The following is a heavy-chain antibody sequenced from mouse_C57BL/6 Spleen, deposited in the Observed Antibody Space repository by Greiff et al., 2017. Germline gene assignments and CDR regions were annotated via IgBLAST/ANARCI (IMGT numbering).Heavy chain of an antibody. D-gene: IGHD2-5*01. J-gene: IGHJ3*01. CDR3: AREAYYSNPWCAY. Sequence: EVQRVESGGGLVKPGGSLKLSCAASGFTFSSYAMSWVRQTPEKRLEWVATISDGGSYTYYPDNVKGRFTISRDNAKNNLYLQMSHLKSEDTAMYYGAREAYYSNPWCAYWGQGTLVTVSA. V-gene: IGHV5-4*01. CDR2: ISDGGSYT. CDR1: GFTFSSYA.